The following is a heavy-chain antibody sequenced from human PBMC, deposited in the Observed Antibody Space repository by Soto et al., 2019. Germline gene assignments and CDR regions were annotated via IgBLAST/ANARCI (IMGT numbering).Heavy chain of an antibody. V-gene: IGHV4-31*03. D-gene: IGHD6-13*01. J-gene: IGHJ5*02. CDR2: IYYSGNT. Sequence: QVQLQESGPGLVKPSQTLSLTCTVSGGSISSGGYCWSWIRQHPGKGLEWIGYIYYSGNTYYNPSLKGRVTVSVDTSKNQFSLQLSSVTAADTAVYYCARLIVGAAGTTGWFDPWGQGTLVTVSS. CDR3: ARLIVGAAGTTGWFDP. CDR1: GGSISSGGYC.